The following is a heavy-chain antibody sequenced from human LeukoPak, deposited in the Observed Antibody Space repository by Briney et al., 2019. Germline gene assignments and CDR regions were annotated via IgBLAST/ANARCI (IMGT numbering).Heavy chain of an antibody. J-gene: IGHJ1*01. Sequence: GGSLRLSCAASGLTFSTYAMHWVRQAPGKGLEWVAFISYDGSNKYYADSVKGRFTISRDNAKNSLYLQMNSLRAEDTAVYYCTSYRAEYFQHWGQGTLVTVSS. V-gene: IGHV3-30-3*01. CDR1: GLTFSTYA. CDR2: ISYDGSNK. CDR3: TSYRAEYFQH.